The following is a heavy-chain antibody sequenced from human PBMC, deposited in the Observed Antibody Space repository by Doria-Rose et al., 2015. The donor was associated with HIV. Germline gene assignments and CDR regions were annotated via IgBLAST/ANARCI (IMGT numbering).Heavy chain of an antibody. V-gene: IGHV2-26*01. J-gene: IGHJ4*02. D-gene: IGHD6-13*01. CDR2: IFSDDER. Sequence: ETGPVLVKPTETLTPTCTASGVSLSSPGMGVSWIRQPPGKALEWLANIFSDDERSYKTSLKSRLTISRGTSKSQVVLTMTDMDPVDTATYYCARIKSSRWYHKYYFDFWGQGTPVIVSA. CDR3: ARIKSSRWYHKYYFDF. CDR1: GVSLSSPGMG.